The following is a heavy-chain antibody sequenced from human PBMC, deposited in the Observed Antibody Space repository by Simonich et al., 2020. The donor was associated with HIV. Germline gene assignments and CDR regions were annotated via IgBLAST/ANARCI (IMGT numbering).Heavy chain of an antibody. D-gene: IGHD6-13*01. Sequence: QVQLVQSGPEVKKPGASVKVSCKASGYTFSNYGISWVRQAPGQGLEWMGWIRVYNGDKKYAKKIKERVTMSTDTSTSTAYMELRSLRSDDTAVYYCARDDKGGQQLVGIWGQGTLVTVSS. J-gene: IGHJ4*02. CDR1: GYTFSNYG. CDR2: IRVYNGDK. CDR3: ARDDKGGQQLVGI. V-gene: IGHV1-18*01.